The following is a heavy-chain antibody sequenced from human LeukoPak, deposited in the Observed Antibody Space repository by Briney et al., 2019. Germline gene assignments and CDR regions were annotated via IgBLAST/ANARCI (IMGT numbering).Heavy chain of an antibody. Sequence: GESLKISCKGSGYSFSSYWIGWVRQMPGKGLEWMRIIYPGDSDTRYSPSFQGQVTISADKSISTAYLQWSSLTASDTAMYYCARHRPYSSGWRHFDYWGQGTLVTVSS. CDR3: ARHRPYSSGWRHFDY. D-gene: IGHD6-19*01. J-gene: IGHJ4*02. V-gene: IGHV5-51*01. CDR2: IYPGDSDT. CDR1: GYSFSSYW.